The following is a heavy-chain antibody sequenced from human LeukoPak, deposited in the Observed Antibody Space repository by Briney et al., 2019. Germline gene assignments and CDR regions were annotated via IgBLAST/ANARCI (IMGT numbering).Heavy chain of an antibody. CDR3: ARAYYESSAYRHAVYFDY. J-gene: IGHJ4*02. Sequence: ASVKVSCKTSGYTFTGYYMHWVRQAPGHGLEWMGIINPSDDSTRYAQKFQGRVTMTKDTSTNTVYMHLSSLSSDDTAVYYCARAYYESSAYRHAVYFDYWGQGTLVTVSS. V-gene: IGHV1-46*01. D-gene: IGHD3-22*01. CDR1: GYTFTGYY. CDR2: INPSDDST.